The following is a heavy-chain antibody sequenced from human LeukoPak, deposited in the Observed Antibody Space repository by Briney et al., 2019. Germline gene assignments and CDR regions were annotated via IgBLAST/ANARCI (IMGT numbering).Heavy chain of an antibody. D-gene: IGHD6-19*01. CDR3: AKGVAVASPYYFDY. J-gene: IGHJ4*02. Sequence: GGSLRLSCAASGFTFSSYSMNWVRQAPGKGLEWVSSISSSSSYIYYADSVKGRFTISRDNSKNTLYLQMNSLRAEDTAVYYCAKGVAVASPYYFDYWGQGTLVTVSS. CDR1: GFTFSSYS. CDR2: ISSSSSYI. V-gene: IGHV3-21*04.